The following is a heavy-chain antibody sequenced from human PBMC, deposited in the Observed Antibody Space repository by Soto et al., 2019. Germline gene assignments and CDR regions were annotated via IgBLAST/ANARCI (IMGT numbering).Heavy chain of an antibody. Sequence: EVQLLESGGGLVLPGGALRLSCAASGFTFSSYAMSWVRQAPGKGLEWVAAISGSGGTTYTYYADSVKGCFTISRDNSQNTLYLHMNSLRAEDTAVYYCAKGRDYGGNYRDYWGQGTLVTVSS. D-gene: IGHD4-17*01. CDR3: AKGRDYGGNYRDY. CDR2: ISGSGGTTYT. J-gene: IGHJ4*02. CDR1: GFTFSSYA. V-gene: IGHV3-23*01.